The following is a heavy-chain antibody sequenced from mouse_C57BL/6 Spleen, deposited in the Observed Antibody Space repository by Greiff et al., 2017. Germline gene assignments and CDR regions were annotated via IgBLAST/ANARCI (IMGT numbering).Heavy chain of an antibody. J-gene: IGHJ2*01. V-gene: IGHV5-6*01. CDR1: GFTFSSYG. CDR2: ISSGGSYT. CDR3: ARGELGY. Sequence: EVKLMESGGDLVKPGGSLKLSCAASGFTFSSYGMSWVRQTPDKRLEWVATISSGGSYTYYPDSVKGRFTISRDNAKNTLYLQMSSLKSEDTAMYCCARGELGYWGQGTTLTVSS. D-gene: IGHD4-1*01.